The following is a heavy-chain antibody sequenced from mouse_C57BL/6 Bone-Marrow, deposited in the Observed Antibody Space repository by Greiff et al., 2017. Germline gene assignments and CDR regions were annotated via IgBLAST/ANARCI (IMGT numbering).Heavy chain of an antibody. D-gene: IGHD1-1*01. CDR2: IWWDDDK. J-gene: IGHJ3*01. Sequence: QVTLKVSGPGILQPSQTLSLTCSFSGFSLNTFDMSVGWISPPSGKGLGWLAHIWWDDDKYYNPALKSRLTISKDTSKNLVFLMIANVDTADTATYYCARGYYGSSSWFAFWGQGTLVTVSA. V-gene: IGHV8-8*01. CDR3: ARGYYGSSSWFAF. CDR1: GFSLNTFDMS.